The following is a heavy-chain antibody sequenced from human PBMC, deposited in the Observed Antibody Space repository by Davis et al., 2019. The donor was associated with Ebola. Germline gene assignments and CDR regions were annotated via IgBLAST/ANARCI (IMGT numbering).Heavy chain of an antibody. J-gene: IGHJ4*02. V-gene: IGHV4-34*01. CDR2: INHSGST. Sequence: SETLSLTCTVSGGSITTYYWSWIRQPPGKGLEWIGEINHSGSTNYNPSLKSRVTISVDTSKNQFSLKLSSVTAADTAVYYCARADYGDYDGGSDYWGQGTLVTVSS. D-gene: IGHD4-17*01. CDR3: ARADYGDYDGGSDY. CDR1: GGSITTYY.